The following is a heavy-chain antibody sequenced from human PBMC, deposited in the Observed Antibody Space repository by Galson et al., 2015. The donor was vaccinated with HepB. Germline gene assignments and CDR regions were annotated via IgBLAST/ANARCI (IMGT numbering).Heavy chain of an antibody. D-gene: IGHD4/OR15-4a*01. Sequence: SETLSLTCAVYGGSFSGYYWSWIRQPPGKGLEWIGEINHSGSTNYNPSLKSRVTISVDTSKNQFSLKLSSVTAADTAVYYCARAIMALHRTRYYLDYWGQGTLVTVSS. CDR1: GGSFSGYY. V-gene: IGHV4-34*01. CDR3: ARAIMALHRTRYYLDY. CDR2: INHSGST. J-gene: IGHJ4*02.